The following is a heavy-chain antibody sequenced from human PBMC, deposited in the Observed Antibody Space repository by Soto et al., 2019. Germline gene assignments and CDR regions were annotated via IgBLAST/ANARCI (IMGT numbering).Heavy chain of an antibody. CDR1: GFTFSDHY. Sequence: GGSLRLSCAASGFTFSDHYMDWVRQAPGKGLEWVGRTRNKANSFTTEYAASVKGRFTIFRDDSKNSLYLQMSSLKTEDTAVYYCARELMTTVTYFDYWGQGTLVTVSS. J-gene: IGHJ4*02. D-gene: IGHD4-17*01. V-gene: IGHV3-72*01. CDR3: ARELMTTVTYFDY. CDR2: TRNKANSFTT.